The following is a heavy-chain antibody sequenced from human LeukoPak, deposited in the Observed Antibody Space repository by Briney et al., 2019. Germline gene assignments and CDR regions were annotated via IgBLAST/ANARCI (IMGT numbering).Heavy chain of an antibody. J-gene: IGHJ4*02. D-gene: IGHD5-18*01. CDR2: IKQDGSEK. V-gene: IGHV3-7*03. CDR1: GFNFGSYW. CDR3: ARVTAKHYFDY. Sequence: GGSLRLSCAASGFNFGSYWMSWVRQAPGKGLEWVANIKQDGSEKYYVDSVKGRFTISRDNAKNSLYLQMNSLRAEDTAVYYCARVTAKHYFDYWGQGTLVTVSS.